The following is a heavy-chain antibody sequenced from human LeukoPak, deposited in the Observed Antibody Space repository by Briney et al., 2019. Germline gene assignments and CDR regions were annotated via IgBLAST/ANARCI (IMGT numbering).Heavy chain of an antibody. V-gene: IGHV3-23*01. Sequence: PGGSLRLSCAASGFTFSSYAISWVRQAPGKGLEWVSAISGSGGSTYYTDSVKGRFTISRDNSKNTLYLQMSSLRAENTGVYQCAKGMYYHDNSDAFEIWGQGTMVSVSS. CDR1: GFTFSSYA. J-gene: IGHJ3*02. D-gene: IGHD3-22*01. CDR2: ISGSGGST. CDR3: AKGMYYHDNSDAFEI.